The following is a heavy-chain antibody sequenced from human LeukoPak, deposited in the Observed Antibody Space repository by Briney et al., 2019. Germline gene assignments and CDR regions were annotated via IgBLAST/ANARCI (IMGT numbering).Heavy chain of an antibody. CDR2: ISAYNGNT. CDR3: ARVESMITRGGVIVVGGVDY. D-gene: IGHD3-16*02. J-gene: IGHJ4*02. CDR1: GYTFTSYG. V-gene: IGHV1-18*01. Sequence: ASVKVSCKASGYTFTSYGISWVRQAPGQGLEWMGWISAYNGNTNYAQKLQGRVTMTTDTSTSTAYMELRSLRSDDTAVYYRARVESMITRGGVIVVGGVDYWGQGTLVTVSS.